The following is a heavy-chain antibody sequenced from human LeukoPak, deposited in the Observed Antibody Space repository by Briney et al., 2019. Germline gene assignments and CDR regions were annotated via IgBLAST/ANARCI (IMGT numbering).Heavy chain of an antibody. D-gene: IGHD5-24*01. V-gene: IGHV1-8*01. CDR2: INTNTDKR. CDR3: ARVRPGPYNKFDP. CDR1: GYTFTSYD. Sequence: GASVTVSCKASGYTFTSYDVNWVRQAAGQGLEWIGWINTNTDKRGYAPRFLGRVTMTRDTSRSTAYMELRNLKSDDTAVYYCARVRPGPYNKFDPWGQGTRVTVSS. J-gene: IGHJ5*02.